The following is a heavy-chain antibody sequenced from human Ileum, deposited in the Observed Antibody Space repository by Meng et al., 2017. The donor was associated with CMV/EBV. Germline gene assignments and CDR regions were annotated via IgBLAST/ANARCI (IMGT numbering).Heavy chain of an antibody. V-gene: IGHV3-7*01. J-gene: IGHJ6*02. CDR1: GFTFRNYW. D-gene: IGHD3-3*01. CDR2: INQDGSEK. CDR3: ARITTDLVGVHGMDV. Sequence: GGSLRLSCAASGFTFRNYWMAWVRQAPGKGLEWVANINQDGSEKYFVDSVKGRFTISRDNAENSLYLQLNSLRAEDTAEYYCARITTDLVGVHGMDVWGQGTTVTVSS.